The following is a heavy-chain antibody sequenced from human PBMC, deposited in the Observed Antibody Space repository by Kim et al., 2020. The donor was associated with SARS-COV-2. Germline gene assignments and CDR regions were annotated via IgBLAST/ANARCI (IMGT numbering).Heavy chain of an antibody. Sequence: GGSLRLSCAASGLTFSKAWMSWVRQAPGKGLEWVGRIKSKTDGGATDYGAPVKGRFTISRDDSKNTLYLQMNSLKTEDTAVYYCTTDLRYCTNTNCCEVDYWGQGTLVTVSS. CDR1: GLTFSKAW. CDR2: IKSKTDGGAT. J-gene: IGHJ4*02. D-gene: IGHD2-2*01. CDR3: TTDLRYCTNTNCCEVDY. V-gene: IGHV3-15*01.